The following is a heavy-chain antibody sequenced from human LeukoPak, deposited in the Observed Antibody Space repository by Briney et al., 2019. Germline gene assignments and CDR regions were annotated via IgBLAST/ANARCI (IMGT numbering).Heavy chain of an antibody. Sequence: SETLSLTCAVYGGSFSAYYWNWVRQPPGKGLEWIGEINHSGSTKYNPSLKSRVTISVDTSKNQFSLKLSSVTAADTAVYYCARLSPAAGTVYYWGQGTLVTVSS. CDR3: ARLSPAAGTVYY. V-gene: IGHV4-34*01. D-gene: IGHD6-13*01. CDR2: INHSGST. CDR1: GGSFSAYY. J-gene: IGHJ4*02.